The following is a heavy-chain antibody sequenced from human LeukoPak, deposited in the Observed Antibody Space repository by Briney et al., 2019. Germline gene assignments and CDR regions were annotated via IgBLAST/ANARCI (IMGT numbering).Heavy chain of an antibody. D-gene: IGHD2-2*01. CDR2: ISAYNGNT. J-gene: IGHJ4*02. Sequence: ASVKVSCKASVYTFTSYGISWVRQAPGQGLEWMGWISAYNGNTNYAQKLQGRVTMTTDTSTSTAYMELRSLRSDDTAVYYCARAILRADCSSTSCYPVPFDYWGQGTLVTVSS. CDR1: VYTFTSYG. V-gene: IGHV1-18*01. CDR3: ARAILRADCSSTSCYPVPFDY.